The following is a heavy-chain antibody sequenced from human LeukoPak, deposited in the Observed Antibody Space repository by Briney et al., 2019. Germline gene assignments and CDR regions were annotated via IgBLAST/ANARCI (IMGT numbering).Heavy chain of an antibody. J-gene: IGHJ5*02. CDR3: AREDLSSSWYLDLWFGWFDP. Sequence: SQTLSLTCAISGDSVSSNSAAWNWIRQSPSRGLEWLGRTYYRSKWYNDCAVSVKSRITINPDTSKNQFSLQLNSVTPEDTAVYYCAREDLSSSWYLDLWFGWFDPWGQGTLVTVSS. V-gene: IGHV6-1*01. CDR1: GDSVSSNSAA. D-gene: IGHD6-13*01. CDR2: TYYRSKWYN.